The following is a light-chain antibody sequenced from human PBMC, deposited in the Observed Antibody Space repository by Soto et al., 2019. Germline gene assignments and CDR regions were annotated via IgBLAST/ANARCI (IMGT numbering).Light chain of an antibody. Sequence: QSVLTQPASVSGSPGQSITISCTGTSSDVDGYNYVSWYQHHPGKAPKLMIYEVSNRPSGVSNRFSGSKSGNTASLTISGLQAEDEADYYCSSYTSSSPLVFGTGTKLTVL. CDR1: SSDVDGYNY. J-gene: IGLJ1*01. CDR2: EVS. CDR3: SSYTSSSPLV. V-gene: IGLV2-14*01.